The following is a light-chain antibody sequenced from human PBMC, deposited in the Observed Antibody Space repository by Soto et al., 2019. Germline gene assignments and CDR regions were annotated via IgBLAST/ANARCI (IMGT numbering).Light chain of an antibody. CDR1: QSVDSSY. CDR3: QEYGSSRT. V-gene: IGKV3-20*01. J-gene: IGKJ1*01. CDR2: GTS. Sequence: EIVLTQSPGTLSLSPGERATLSCRASQSVDSSYLAWYQQKPGQAPRLLIYGTSSRATGIPDMFSGSGSGNDFTVTSNRLELEDCAVFYCQEYGSSRTFGQGTKVEIK.